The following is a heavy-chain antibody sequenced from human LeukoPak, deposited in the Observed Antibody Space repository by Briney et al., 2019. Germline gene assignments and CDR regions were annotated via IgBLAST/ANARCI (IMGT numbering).Heavy chain of an antibody. J-gene: IGHJ4*02. CDR1: GGSFSGYY. D-gene: IGHD2-21*02. CDR3: ARVRPPWRVVTAGYFDY. CDR2: INHSGST. V-gene: IGHV4-34*01. Sequence: PSETLSLTCAVYGGSFSGYYWSWIRQPPGKGLEWIGEINHSGSTNYNPSLKSRVTISVDTSKNQFSLKLSSVTAADTAVYYCARVRPPWRVVTAGYFDYWGQGTLVTVSS.